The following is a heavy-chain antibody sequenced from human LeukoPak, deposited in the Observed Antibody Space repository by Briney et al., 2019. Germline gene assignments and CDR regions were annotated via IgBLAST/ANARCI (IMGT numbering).Heavy chain of an antibody. D-gene: IGHD1-26*01. CDR3: ARAASGSSYYFDY. CDR1: GGSISSGGYY. Sequence: SETLSLTCTVSGGSISSGGYYWSWIRQPPGKGLEWIGYIYYSGSTNYNPSLKSRVTISVDTSKNQFSLKLSSVTAADTAVYYCARAASGSSYYFDYWGQGTLVTVSS. CDR2: IYYSGST. V-gene: IGHV4-61*08. J-gene: IGHJ4*02.